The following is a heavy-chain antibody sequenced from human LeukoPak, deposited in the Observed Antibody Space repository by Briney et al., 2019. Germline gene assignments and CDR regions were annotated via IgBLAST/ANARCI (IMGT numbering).Heavy chain of an antibody. CDR2: ITDSGGST. J-gene: IGHJ2*01. D-gene: IGHD3-22*01. Sequence: PGGSLSLSCGVSGLIFSSYDMNCVRQATGKGLEWVAAITDSGGSTYYGDSVRGRFTLSRDNSQNTLYLQVESLRPGDTAIFPCARRKVVMKSAGDWYFDLWGRGTLVIVSS. CDR1: GLIFSSYD. V-gene: IGHV3-23*01. CDR3: ARRKVVMKSAGDWYFDL.